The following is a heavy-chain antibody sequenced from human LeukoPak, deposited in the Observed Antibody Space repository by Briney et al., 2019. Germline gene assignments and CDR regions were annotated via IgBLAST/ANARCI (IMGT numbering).Heavy chain of an antibody. V-gene: IGHV1-2*02. CDR3: TRVLVGVARRGYDY. CDR1: GYTFTGYY. D-gene: IGHD2-15*01. J-gene: IGHJ4*02. Sequence: ASVKVSCKASGYTFTGYYMHWVRQAPGQGLEWMGWINPNSGGTNYAQKFQGRVTMTRDTSISTAYMELSRLRSDDTAVYYCTRVLVGVARRGYDYWGQGTLVTVSS. CDR2: INPNSGGT.